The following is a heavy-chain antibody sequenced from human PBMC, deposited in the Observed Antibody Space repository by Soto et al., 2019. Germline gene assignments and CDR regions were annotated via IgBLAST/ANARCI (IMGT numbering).Heavy chain of an antibody. V-gene: IGHV1-2*04. D-gene: IGHD3-9*01. CDR2: INPNSGGT. Sequence: ASVKVSCKASGYTFTCYYMHWVRHSPGQGLEWMGWINPNSGGTNYAQKFQGWVTMTRGTSISTAYMELSRLRSDDTAVYYCARDPFYDILTGYYVPLDYGMDVWGQGTTVTVSS. J-gene: IGHJ6*02. CDR1: GYTFTCYY. CDR3: ARDPFYDILTGYYVPLDYGMDV.